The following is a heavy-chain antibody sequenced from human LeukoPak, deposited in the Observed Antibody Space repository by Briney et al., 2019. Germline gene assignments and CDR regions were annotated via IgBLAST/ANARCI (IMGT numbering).Heavy chain of an antibody. CDR2: MNPNSGAT. D-gene: IGHD6-6*01. J-gene: IGHJ3*02. CDR3: ARDRNSGSSLDI. Sequence: ASVKVSCKASGYTFTGYYIHWVRQAPGQGLEWMGWMNPNSGATNYAQKFQGRVTMTRDTSISTAYMELSSLKSDDTAVYYCARDRNSGSSLDIWGQGTMLTVSS. V-gene: IGHV1-2*02. CDR1: GYTFTGYY.